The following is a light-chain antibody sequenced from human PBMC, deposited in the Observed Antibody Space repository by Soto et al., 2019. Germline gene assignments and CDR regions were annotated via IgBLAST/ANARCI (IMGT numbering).Light chain of an antibody. CDR1: QSLLHSNGYNY. CDR3: MQALQAPHT. CDR2: LGS. J-gene: IGKJ4*01. V-gene: IGKV2-28*01. Sequence: DIVMTQSPLSLPVTPGEPASISCRSSQSLLHSNGYNYLDWYLQKPGQSPQLLIYLGSNRASGVPDRVSGSGSGTDFTLKISRVEAEDVGVYYGMQALQAPHTFGGGTKVEIK.